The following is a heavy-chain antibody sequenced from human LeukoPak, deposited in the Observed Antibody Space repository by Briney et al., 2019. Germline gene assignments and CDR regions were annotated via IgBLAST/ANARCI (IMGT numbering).Heavy chain of an antibody. D-gene: IGHD6-13*01. CDR2: IYYSGST. CDR1: GGSISSGDYY. Sequence: SETLSLTCTVSGGSISSGDYYWSWIRQPPGKGLEWIGYIYYSGSTNYNPSLKSRVTISVDTSKNQFSLKLSSVTAADTAVYYCARGLAAAAGTGEIDYWGQGTLVTVSS. CDR3: ARGLAAAAGTGEIDY. J-gene: IGHJ4*02. V-gene: IGHV4-61*08.